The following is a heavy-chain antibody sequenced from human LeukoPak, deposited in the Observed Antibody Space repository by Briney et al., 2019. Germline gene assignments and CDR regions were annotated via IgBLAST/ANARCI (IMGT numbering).Heavy chain of an antibody. D-gene: IGHD2-2*01. V-gene: IGHV3-23*01. Sequence: GGSLRLSCAASGFTFGSYAMSWVRQAPGKGLEWVSAISGSGGSTYYADSVKGRFTISRDNSKNTLYLQMNSLRAEDTAVYYCAKGSAIVVPAADSYWGQGTLVTVSS. CDR2: ISGSGGST. J-gene: IGHJ4*02. CDR3: AKGSAIVVPAADSY. CDR1: GFTFGSYA.